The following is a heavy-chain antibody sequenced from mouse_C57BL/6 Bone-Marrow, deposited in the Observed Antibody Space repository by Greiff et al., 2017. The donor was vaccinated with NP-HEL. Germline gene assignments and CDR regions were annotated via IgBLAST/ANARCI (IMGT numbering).Heavy chain of an antibody. J-gene: IGHJ4*01. CDR1: GYTFTSYW. CDR3: ARSSNGAMDY. Sequence: QVHVKQPGAELVKPGASVKLSCKASGYTFTSYWMQWVKQRPGQGLEWIGEIDPSDSYTNYNQKFKGKATLTVDTSSSTAYMQLSSLTSEDSAVYYCARSSNGAMDYWGQGTSVTVSS. CDR2: IDPSDSYT. V-gene: IGHV1-50*01.